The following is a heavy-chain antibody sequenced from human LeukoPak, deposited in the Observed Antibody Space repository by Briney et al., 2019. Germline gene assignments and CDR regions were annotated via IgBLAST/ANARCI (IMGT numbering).Heavy chain of an antibody. CDR2: ISSNGGST. V-gene: IGHV3-64*01. CDR1: GFTFSSYA. J-gene: IGHJ4*02. CDR3: ARSPNVDTAMGREGYYFDY. D-gene: IGHD5-18*01. Sequence: PGGSLRLSCAASGFTFSSYAMHWVRQAPGKGLEYVSAISSNGGSTYYANSVKGRFTISRDNSKNTLYLQMGSLRAEDMAVYYCARSPNVDTAMGREGYYFDYWGQGTLVTVSS.